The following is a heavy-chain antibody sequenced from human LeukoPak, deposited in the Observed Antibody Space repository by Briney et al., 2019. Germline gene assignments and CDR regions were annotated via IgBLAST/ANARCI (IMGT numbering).Heavy chain of an antibody. J-gene: IGHJ6*03. Sequence: HSGGSLRLSCAASGFTFSRYAMSWVRQAPGKGLEWVSAISSTGGTTYYADYVKGRFTISRDNSKNTLYLQMNSLRAEDTAIYYCAKNADRGAYCSGGSCYPYYYYTDVWGEGTTVTISS. D-gene: IGHD2-15*01. CDR3: AKNADRGAYCSGGSCYPYYYYTDV. V-gene: IGHV3-23*01. CDR1: GFTFSRYA. CDR2: ISSTGGTT.